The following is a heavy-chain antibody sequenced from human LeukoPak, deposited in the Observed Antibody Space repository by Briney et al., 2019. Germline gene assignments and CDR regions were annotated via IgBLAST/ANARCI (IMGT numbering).Heavy chain of an antibody. V-gene: IGHV4-38-2*01. CDR3: ARRYSNYFFDY. D-gene: IGHD4-11*01. CDR1: GYSITSGYY. J-gene: IGHJ4*02. Sequence: SETLSLTCAVSGYSITSGYYWAWIRQPPGKGLEWIGNIYHSGSTYYNASLKSRVTISVDTSKNQFSLKLSSVIAADTAVYYCARRYSNYFFDYWGQGTLVTVSS. CDR2: IYHSGST.